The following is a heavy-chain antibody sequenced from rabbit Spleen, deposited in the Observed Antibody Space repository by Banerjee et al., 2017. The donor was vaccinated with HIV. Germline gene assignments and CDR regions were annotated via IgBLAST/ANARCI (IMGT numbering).Heavy chain of an antibody. V-gene: IGHV1S45*01. D-gene: IGHD1-1*01. Sequence: QEQLEESGGDLVKPGASLTLTCTASGVSFNDKDVMCWVRQAPGKGLEWIACINVATGKPVYATWAKGRFTISRTSSTTVTLRMTSLTAADTATYFCARDLVAVIGWNFNLWGPGTLVTVS. J-gene: IGHJ4*01. CDR1: GVSFNDKDV. CDR2: INVATGKP. CDR3: ARDLVAVIGWNFNL.